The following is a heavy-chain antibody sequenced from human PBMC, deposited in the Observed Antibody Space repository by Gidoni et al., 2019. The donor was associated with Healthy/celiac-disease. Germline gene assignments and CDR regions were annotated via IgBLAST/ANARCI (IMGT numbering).Heavy chain of an antibody. CDR3: AYSSGWYFFDY. CDR1: GGSFSGYY. V-gene: IGHV4-34*01. CDR2: INHSGST. D-gene: IGHD6-19*01. Sequence: QVHLQQWGAGLLKPSETLSLTCAVYGGSFSGYYWSWIRQPPGKGVEWIGEINHSGSTNYNPSLKSRVTISGDTSKNQFSLKLSSVTAADTAVYYCAYSSGWYFFDYWGQGTLVTVSS. J-gene: IGHJ4*02.